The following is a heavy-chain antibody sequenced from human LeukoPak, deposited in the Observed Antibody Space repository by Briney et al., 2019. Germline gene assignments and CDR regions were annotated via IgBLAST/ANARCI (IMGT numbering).Heavy chain of an antibody. Sequence: SETLSLTCTVSGGSISSSTYYWNWIRQPPGKGLEWIGEINHSGSTTYNPSLKSRVTISVDMSKNQFSLKLSSVAAADTAIYYCARGRAPENWGQGTLVTVSS. CDR1: GGSISSSTYY. J-gene: IGHJ4*02. V-gene: IGHV4-39*07. CDR3: ARGRAPEN. CDR2: INHSGST.